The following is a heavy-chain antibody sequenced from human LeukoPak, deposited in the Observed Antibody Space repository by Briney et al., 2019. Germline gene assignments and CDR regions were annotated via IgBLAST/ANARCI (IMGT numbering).Heavy chain of an antibody. CDR1: GFTFSNAW. D-gene: IGHD1-26*01. J-gene: IGHJ4*02. CDR2: IKRKTDGVTT. V-gene: IGHV3-15*01. Sequence: GGSLTLSCAASGFTFSNAWMSWVRQAPGKGLEWVGRIKRKTDGVTTDYAVPVKGRFTILRDDSKDTLYLQMNSLRTEDTAFYYCTTSRIVGETSAYYWGQGTLVTVSS. CDR3: TTSRIVGETSAYY.